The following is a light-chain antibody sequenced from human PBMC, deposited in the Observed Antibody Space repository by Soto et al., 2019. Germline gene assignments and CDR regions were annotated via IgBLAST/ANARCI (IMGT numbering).Light chain of an antibody. J-gene: IGLJ7*01. CDR2: EDN. CDR1: SGSIASNY. V-gene: IGLV6-57*04. Sequence: NFMLTQPHSVSESPGKTVTISCTRSSGSIASNYVQWYQQRPGSAPTTVIYEDNQRPSGVPDRFSGSIDSSSNSASLTISRLKTEDEADYYCQSYDSCSAVFGGGTQLTVL. CDR3: QSYDSCSAV.